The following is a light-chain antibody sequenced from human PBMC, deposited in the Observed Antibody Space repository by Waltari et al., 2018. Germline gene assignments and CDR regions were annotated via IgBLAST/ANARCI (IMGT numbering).Light chain of an antibody. J-gene: IGLJ2*01. CDR1: TNNVGRSD. CDR2: GTS. Sequence: HSALTQEASVSGTVGQKVTLSCSVHTNNVGRSDVGWYQQISHGVPKSVMFGTSLPSGIPDRFLGSKSGTTAFLTISGLQPEDEADYYCSTWDYSLSAVVFGGGTKVTVL. V-gene: IGLV1-44*01. CDR3: STWDYSLSAVV.